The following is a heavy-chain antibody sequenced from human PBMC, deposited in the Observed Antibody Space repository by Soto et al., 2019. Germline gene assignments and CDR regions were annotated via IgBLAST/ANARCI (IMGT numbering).Heavy chain of an antibody. D-gene: IGHD2-21*02. V-gene: IGHV4-31*03. Sequence: PSETLSLTCTVSGGSISSGGYYWSWIHQHPGKGLEWIGYIYYSGSTYYNPSLKSRVTISVDTSKNQFSLKLSSVTAADTAVYYCARENNPYCGGDCPALYFDYWGQGTLVTVSS. J-gene: IGHJ4*02. CDR2: IYYSGST. CDR1: GGSISSGGYY. CDR3: ARENNPYCGGDCPALYFDY.